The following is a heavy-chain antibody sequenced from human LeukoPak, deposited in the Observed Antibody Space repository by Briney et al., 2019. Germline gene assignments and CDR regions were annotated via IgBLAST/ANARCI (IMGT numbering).Heavy chain of an antibody. J-gene: IGHJ4*02. CDR3: TKRGAYGSGRSYFFEF. CDR1: GFTFSTHV. Sequence: GGSLRLSCAASGFTFSTHVMSWVRQAPGKGLEWVSSISDSGADTFYANSVKGRFAISRDNFKNMLYLQMNNLRAEDTAVYYCTKRGAYGSGRSYFFEFWGQGTLVTVFS. V-gene: IGHV3-23*01. CDR2: ISDSGADT. D-gene: IGHD2-15*01.